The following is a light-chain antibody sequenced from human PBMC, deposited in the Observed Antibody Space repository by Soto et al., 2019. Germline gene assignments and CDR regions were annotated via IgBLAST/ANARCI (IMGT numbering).Light chain of an antibody. CDR2: GAS. CDR1: QSVLRNY. V-gene: IGKV3D-20*02. Sequence: EIVLRQSRGTMSLSPGESATLSCRAGQSVLRNYVAWYQPKRGKAPRXLIYGASSRETGIPDRFSCSGAGTEFTRTISSLEPEDFSVDYCQHRNNRTFSFGPGTKVDIK. J-gene: IGKJ3*01. CDR3: QHRNNRTFS.